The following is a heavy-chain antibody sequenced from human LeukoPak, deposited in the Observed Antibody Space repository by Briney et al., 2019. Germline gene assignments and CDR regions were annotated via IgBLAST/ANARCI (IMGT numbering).Heavy chain of an antibody. CDR1: GGSMSSSSYY. CDR3: GRHALREELRHSAFDI. V-gene: IGHV4-39*01. Sequence: SQTLSLTCTLSGGSMSSSSYYWAWIRHSPRKGLEWIASISYSGATYFNPSLMSRITMSVDTSKNQFSLKVNSVCAAGTAVYYCGRHALREELRHSAFDIWGQGTMGIVSS. J-gene: IGHJ3*02. D-gene: IGHD3-3*01. CDR2: ISYSGAT.